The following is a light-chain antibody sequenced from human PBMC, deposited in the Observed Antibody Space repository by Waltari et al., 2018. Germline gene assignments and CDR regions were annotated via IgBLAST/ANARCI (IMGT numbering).Light chain of an antibody. V-gene: IGKV2-28*01. CDR1: QSLLHSTGHNY. CDR3: MQALQTPVT. Sequence: DIVMTQSPLSLPVTPGEPASISCRSSQSLLHSTGHNYLDWYLQKPGQSPQLLIYLGSNRASGGPDRFSGSGSGTDFTLKISRVEAEDVGVYYCMQALQTPVTFGQGTRLEIK. CDR2: LGS. J-gene: IGKJ5*01.